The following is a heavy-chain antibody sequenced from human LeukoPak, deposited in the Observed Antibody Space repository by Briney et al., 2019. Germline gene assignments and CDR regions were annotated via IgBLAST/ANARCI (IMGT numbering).Heavy chain of an antibody. V-gene: IGHV3-30*18. Sequence: PGWSLRLTCAASGFTFSNYGMHWVRQAPGKGLEWVAIISYDGSNKYYADSAKGRFTISRDNSRNTLYLQMNSLRAEDTAVYYCAKDIDGAPGGKPLSWFDPWGQGTLVTVSS. CDR2: ISYDGSNK. CDR1: GFTFSNYG. D-gene: IGHD6-13*01. CDR3: AKDIDGAPGGKPLSWFDP. J-gene: IGHJ5*02.